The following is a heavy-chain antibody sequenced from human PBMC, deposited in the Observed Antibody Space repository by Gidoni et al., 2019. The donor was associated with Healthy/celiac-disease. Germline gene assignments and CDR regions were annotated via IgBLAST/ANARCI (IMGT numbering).Heavy chain of an antibody. V-gene: IGHV1-2*02. J-gene: IGHJ4*02. CDR1: GYTSTGYY. D-gene: IGHD3-10*01. CDR2: INPNSGGT. CDR3: ARYPPRITMVRGDY. Sequence: QVQLVQSGAEVKKPAASVKVSSTASGYTSTGYYMHLVRQAPGQGLEWMGGINPNSGGTNYAKKFQGRVTMTRDTSISTAYMELSRLRADDTAVYYCARYPPRITMVRGDYWGQGTLVTVSS.